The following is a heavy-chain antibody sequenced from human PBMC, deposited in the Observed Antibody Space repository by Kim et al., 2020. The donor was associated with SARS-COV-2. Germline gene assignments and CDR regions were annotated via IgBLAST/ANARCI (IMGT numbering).Heavy chain of an antibody. Sequence: GGSLRLSCATSGFTFSAYDMNWVRQAPGKGLEWLSFINKSSATIYYADSVQGRFTISRDNAKNSLYLQMNSLRAEDTALYYCVRDRMGGAFDIWGQGTMVTVSS. CDR2: INKSSATI. CDR3: VRDRMGGAFDI. D-gene: IGHD3-16*01. V-gene: IGHV3-48*01. CDR1: GFTFSAYD. J-gene: IGHJ3*02.